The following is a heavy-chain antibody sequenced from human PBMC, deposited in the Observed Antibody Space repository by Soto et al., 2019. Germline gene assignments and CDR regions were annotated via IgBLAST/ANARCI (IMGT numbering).Heavy chain of an antibody. CDR3: VKGEYYYDSSGYYPFDY. CDR1: GFTFSSYA. D-gene: IGHD3-22*01. CDR2: ISTNGGST. J-gene: IGHJ4*02. Sequence: PGGSLRLSCSSSGFTFSSYAMHLVRQAPGKGLEYVSSISTNGGSTHYADSVKGRFTISRDNSKNTQYLQMSSLRADDTAVYYCVKGEYYYDSSGYYPFDYWGRGTLVTVSS. V-gene: IGHV3-64D*06.